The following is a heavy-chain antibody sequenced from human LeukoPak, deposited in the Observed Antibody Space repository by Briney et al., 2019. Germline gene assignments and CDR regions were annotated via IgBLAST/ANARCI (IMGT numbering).Heavy chain of an antibody. J-gene: IGHJ5*02. V-gene: IGHV4-59*08. D-gene: IGHD3-10*01. CDR2: IQSTGST. CDR3: ASALWFGELELDP. CDR1: GGSINSNY. Sequence: SETLSLTCAVSGGSINSNYWSWIRQPPGKGLEWIGYIQSTGSTNYNPSLKSRVTISVDTSKNQFSLTLSSVTAADTAVYYCASALWFGELELDPWGQGTLVTVSS.